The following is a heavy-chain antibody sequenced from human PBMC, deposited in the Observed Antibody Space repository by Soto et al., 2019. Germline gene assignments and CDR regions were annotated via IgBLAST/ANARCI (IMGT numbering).Heavy chain of an antibody. CDR2: ISSSSSYI. J-gene: IGHJ4*02. CDR1: GFTFSSYS. V-gene: IGHV3-21*01. CDR3: ARSPSMTTVSLDY. D-gene: IGHD4-17*01. Sequence: EVQLVESGGGLVKPGGSLRLSCAASGFTFSSYSMNWVRQAPGKGLEWVSSISSSSSYIYYADSVKGRFTISRDNAKTSLYLQMNSLRAEDTAVYYCARSPSMTTVSLDYWGQGTLVTVSS.